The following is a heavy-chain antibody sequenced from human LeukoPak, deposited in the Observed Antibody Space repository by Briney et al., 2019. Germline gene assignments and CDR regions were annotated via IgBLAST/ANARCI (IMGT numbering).Heavy chain of an antibody. V-gene: IGHV1-46*01. J-gene: IGHJ3*02. CDR1: GCTFTSYY. D-gene: IGHD3-10*01. CDR3: ARDRDYYGSGSTGAFDI. CDR2: INPSGGST. Sequence: ASVKVSCKASGCTFTSYYMHWVRQAPGQGLEWMGIINPSGGSTSYAQRFQGRVTMTRDTSTSTVYMELSSLRSEDTAVYYCARDRDYYGSGSTGAFDIWGQGTMVTVSS.